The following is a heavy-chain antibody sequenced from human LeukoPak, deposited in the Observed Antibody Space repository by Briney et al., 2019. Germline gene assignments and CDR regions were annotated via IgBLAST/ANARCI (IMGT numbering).Heavy chain of an antibody. CDR1: GYTFTSYA. D-gene: IGHD2-21*01. Sequence: ASVKVSCKASGYTFTSYAMHWVRQAPGQRLEWMGWINAGNGNTKYSQKFQGRVTITRDTSASTDYMELSSLRSEDTAVYYCARFTPSEMVVIDYWGQGTLVTVSS. CDR3: ARFTPSEMVVIDY. CDR2: INAGNGNT. V-gene: IGHV1-3*01. J-gene: IGHJ4*02.